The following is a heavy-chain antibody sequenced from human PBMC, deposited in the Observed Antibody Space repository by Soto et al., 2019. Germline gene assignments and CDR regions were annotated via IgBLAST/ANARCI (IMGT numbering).Heavy chain of an antibody. V-gene: IGHV4-4*02. D-gene: IGHD6-19*01. CDR1: GGSMSSSNW. CDR3: ARAGVAVAVPKEVWFDP. J-gene: IGHJ5*02. Sequence: SETLSLTCTVSGGSMSSSNWWNWVRQSPGKGLEWIGEAHHSGRTNYNPSLKSRVTISVDKSKNHFSLKLSSVTAADTAVYYCARAGVAVAVPKEVWFDPWGQGTLVTISS. CDR2: AHHSGRT.